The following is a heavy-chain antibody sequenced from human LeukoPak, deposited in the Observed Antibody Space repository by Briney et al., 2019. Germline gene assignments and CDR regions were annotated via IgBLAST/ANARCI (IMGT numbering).Heavy chain of an antibody. Sequence: SETLSLTCTVSGGSISSSSYYWGWIRQPPGKGLEWIGSIYYSGSTYYNPSLKSRVTISVDTSKNQFSLKLSSVTAADTAVYYCARGQILDSSGYLYYFDYWGQGTLVTISS. CDR3: ARGQILDSSGYLYYFDY. D-gene: IGHD3-22*01. CDR1: GGSISSSSYY. CDR2: IYYSGST. V-gene: IGHV4-39*07. J-gene: IGHJ4*02.